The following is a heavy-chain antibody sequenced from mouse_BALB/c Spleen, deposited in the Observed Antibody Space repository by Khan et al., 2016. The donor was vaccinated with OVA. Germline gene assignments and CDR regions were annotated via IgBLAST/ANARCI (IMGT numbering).Heavy chain of an antibody. Sequence: VQLQESGPGLVAPSQSLSITCTVSGFSLTGYGVNWVRQPPGKGLEWLGMIWGDGSTDYYSALKSRLSISKDNSKSQVFLKMNSLQTDDTARYYCARAYYSNYREAMDYWGQGTSVTVSS. CDR3: ARAYYSNYREAMDY. CDR1: GFSLTGYG. CDR2: IWGDGST. V-gene: IGHV2-6-7*01. D-gene: IGHD2-5*01. J-gene: IGHJ4*01.